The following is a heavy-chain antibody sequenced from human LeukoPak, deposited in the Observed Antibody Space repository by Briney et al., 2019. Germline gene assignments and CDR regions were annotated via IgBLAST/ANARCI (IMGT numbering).Heavy chain of an antibody. J-gene: IGHJ4*02. CDR3: ARGEDILTGYYVIDY. V-gene: IGHV1-69*13. D-gene: IGHD3-9*01. CDR2: IIPIFGTA. Sequence: SVKVSCKASGGTFSSYAISWVRQAPGQGLEWMGGIIPIFGTANYAQKFQGRVTITADESTSTAYMELSSLRSEDTAVYYCARGEDILTGYYVIDYWGQGTLVTVSS. CDR1: GGTFSSYA.